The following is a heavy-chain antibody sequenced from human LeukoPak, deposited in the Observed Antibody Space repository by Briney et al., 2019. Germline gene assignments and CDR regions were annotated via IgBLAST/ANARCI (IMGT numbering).Heavy chain of an antibody. CDR3: AKDRRVFIAAAVRVVLETSFDY. CDR1: GGSISSYY. CDR2: IYTSGST. J-gene: IGHJ4*02. D-gene: IGHD6-25*01. Sequence: PSETLSLTCTVSGGSISSYYWSWIRQPAGKGLEWIGRIYTSGSTNYNPSLKSRVTMSVDTSKNQFSLKLSSVTAADTAVYCCAKDRRVFIAAAVRVVLETSFDYWGQGPLVTVSS. V-gene: IGHV4-4*07.